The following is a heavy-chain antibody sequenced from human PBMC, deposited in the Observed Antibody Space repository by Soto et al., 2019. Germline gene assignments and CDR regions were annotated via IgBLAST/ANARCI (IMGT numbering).Heavy chain of an antibody. CDR3: ARDRGYSYGPFAY. J-gene: IGHJ4*02. CDR1: GFTFKSYG. V-gene: IGHV3-30*03. CDR2: ISYDGSYQ. Sequence: PGGSLRLSCAASGFTFKSYGMHWVRQAPGKGLEWVAVISYDGSYQYYSDSVKGRFTISXDXXXXTXKXQXXXLRVXDSAMYYCARDRGYSYGPFAYWGQGTLVTVS. D-gene: IGHD5-18*01.